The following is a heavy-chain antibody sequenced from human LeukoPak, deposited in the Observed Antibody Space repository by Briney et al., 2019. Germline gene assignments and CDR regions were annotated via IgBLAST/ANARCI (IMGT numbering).Heavy chain of an antibody. CDR3: ARSTTGSSGFDP. V-gene: IGHV4-39*07. J-gene: IGHJ5*02. D-gene: IGHD2-8*01. CDR1: GGSISSSSYY. Sequence: SETLSLTCTVSGGSISSSSYYWGWIRQPPGKGLEWIGSIHYSGSTYYNPSLKSRVTISVDTSKNQFSLKLSSVTAADTAVYYCARSTTGSSGFDPWGQGTLVTVSS. CDR2: IHYSGST.